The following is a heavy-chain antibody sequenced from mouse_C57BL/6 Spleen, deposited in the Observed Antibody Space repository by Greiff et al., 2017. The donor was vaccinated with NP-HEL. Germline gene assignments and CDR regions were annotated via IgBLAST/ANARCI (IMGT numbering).Heavy chain of an antibody. D-gene: IGHD2-1*01. Sequence: QVQLQQPGAELVKPGASVKVSCKASGYTFTSYWMHWVKQRPGQGLEWIGRIHPSDSDTNYNQKFKGKATLTVDKSSSTAYMQLSSLTSEDAAVYYCAILYYGNYEGYWGQGTTLTVSS. J-gene: IGHJ2*01. CDR2: IHPSDSDT. V-gene: IGHV1-74*01. CDR3: AILYYGNYEGY. CDR1: GYTFTSYW.